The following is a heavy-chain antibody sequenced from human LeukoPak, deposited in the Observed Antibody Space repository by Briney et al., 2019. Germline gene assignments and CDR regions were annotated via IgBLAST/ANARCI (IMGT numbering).Heavy chain of an antibody. D-gene: IGHD3-3*01. V-gene: IGHV4-39*01. Sequence: PSETLSLTCTVSGGSISSSSYYWGWIRQPPGKGLEWIGSIYYSGSTYYNPSLKSRVTISVDTSKNQFSLKLSSVTAADTAVYYCARASYDFWSGYFMQVWFDPWGQGTLVTVSS. J-gene: IGHJ5*02. CDR2: IYYSGST. CDR3: ARASYDFWSGYFMQVWFDP. CDR1: GGSISSSSYY.